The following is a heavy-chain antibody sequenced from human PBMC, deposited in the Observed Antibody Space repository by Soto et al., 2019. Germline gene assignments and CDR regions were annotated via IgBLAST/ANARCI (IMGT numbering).Heavy chain of an antibody. Sequence: QITLKESGPTLVKPTQTLTLTCTFSGFSLTTSGVGVGWIRQPPGKALEWLALIYWNDEKRYSPSLKSRLTITQYTAKNQVVLTMTNIDPVDTATSHCAHRRRWRDNFDYWGQGTLVTVSS. D-gene: IGHD2-15*01. CDR2: IYWNDEK. V-gene: IGHV2-5*01. J-gene: IGHJ4*02. CDR1: GFSLTTSGVG. CDR3: AHRRRWRDNFDY.